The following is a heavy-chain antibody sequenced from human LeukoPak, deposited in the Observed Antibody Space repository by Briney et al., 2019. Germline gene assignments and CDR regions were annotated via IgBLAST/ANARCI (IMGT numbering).Heavy chain of an antibody. CDR3: AASPGGCSSTSCYKFYYYMDV. CDR2: ISYDGSNK. J-gene: IGHJ6*03. Sequence: GGSLRLSCAASGFTFSSYAMHWVRQAPGKGLEWVAVISYDGSNKYYADSVKGRFTIYRDNSKNTMYLQMNSLRAEDAAVYYCAASPGGCSSTSCYKFYYYMDVWGKGTTVTISS. V-gene: IGHV3-30*04. CDR1: GFTFSSYA. D-gene: IGHD2-2*02.